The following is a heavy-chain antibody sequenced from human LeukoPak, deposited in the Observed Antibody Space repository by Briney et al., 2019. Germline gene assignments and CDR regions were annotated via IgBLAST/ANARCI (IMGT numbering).Heavy chain of an antibody. CDR3: ARGPYYYGLYYFDY. V-gene: IGHV3-7*03. D-gene: IGHD3-10*01. Sequence: GGSLRLSCAASGFTFSSYAMSWVRQAPGKGLEWVANIKQDGSEKYYVDSVKGRFTISRDNAKNSLYLQMNSLRAEDTAVYYCARGPYYYGLYYFDYWGQGTLVTVSS. CDR1: GFTFSSYA. J-gene: IGHJ4*02. CDR2: IKQDGSEK.